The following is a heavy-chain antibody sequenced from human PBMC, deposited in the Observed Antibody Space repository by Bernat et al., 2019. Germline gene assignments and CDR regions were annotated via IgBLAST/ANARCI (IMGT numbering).Heavy chain of an antibody. Sequence: EVQLVESGGGVVQPGGSLRLSCAASGFTFHDYAMHWVRQAPGKGLEWVSLITGHGDYTSHADSVKGRFTISRDNSQNSLYLQMNSLRAEDSALYYCAKDYYGSGSYSAGRGDWFDPWGQGTLVTVSS. CDR3: AKDYYGSGSYSAGRGDWFDP. CDR1: GFTFHDYA. D-gene: IGHD3-10*01. J-gene: IGHJ5*02. CDR2: ITGHGDYT. V-gene: IGHV3-43*02.